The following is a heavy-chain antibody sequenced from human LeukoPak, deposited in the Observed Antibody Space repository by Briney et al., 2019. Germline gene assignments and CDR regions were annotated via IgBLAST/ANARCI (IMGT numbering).Heavy chain of an antibody. CDR1: GGSISSYY. V-gene: IGHV4-59*01. Sequence: SETLSLTCTVSGGSISSYYWSWVRQPPGKGREWVGYIYYSVTTNYTPSLKSRVTISVDTSKNQFSLKLSSVTAADTAVYYCARDFKYGSGSYSPWYFDLWGRGTLVTVSS. D-gene: IGHD3-10*01. J-gene: IGHJ2*01. CDR2: IYYSVTT. CDR3: ARDFKYGSGSYSPWYFDL.